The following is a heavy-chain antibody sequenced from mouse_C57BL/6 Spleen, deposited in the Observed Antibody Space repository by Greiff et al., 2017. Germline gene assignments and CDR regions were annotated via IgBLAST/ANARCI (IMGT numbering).Heavy chain of an antibody. CDR2: IDPSDSYT. D-gene: IGHD1-1*01. CDR3: ATYYGSSPWFAY. J-gene: IGHJ3*01. Sequence: VQLQQPGAELVMPGASVKLSCKASGYTFTSYWMHWVKQRPGQGLEWIGEIDPSDSYTNYNQKFKGKSTMTVDKSSSTAYMQLSSLTSEDAAVYYCATYYGSSPWFAYWGKGTLVTVSA. V-gene: IGHV1-69*01. CDR1: GYTFTSYW.